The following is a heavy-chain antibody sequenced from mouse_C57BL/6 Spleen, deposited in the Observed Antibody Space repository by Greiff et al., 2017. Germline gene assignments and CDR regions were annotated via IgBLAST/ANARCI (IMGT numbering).Heavy chain of an antibody. CDR2: INYDGSST. D-gene: IGHD1-1*01. CDR1: GFTFSDYY. Sequence: EVQLVESEGGLVPPGSSLTLSCTASGFTFSDYYMAWVRQVPEKGLEWVANINYDGSSTYYLDSLKSRFIISRDNEKNILYLQMRRLKSEDTATYYCAREYYYGSHAMDDWGKGTSVTVSS. J-gene: IGHJ4*01. CDR3: AREYYYGSHAMDD. V-gene: IGHV5-16*01.